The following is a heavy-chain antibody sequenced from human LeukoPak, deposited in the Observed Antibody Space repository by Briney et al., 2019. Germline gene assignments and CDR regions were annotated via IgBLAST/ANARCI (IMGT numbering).Heavy chain of an antibody. CDR3: AKGNSGYYYDY. CDR2: IRDNGATT. D-gene: IGHD3-22*01. J-gene: IGHJ4*02. V-gene: IGHV3-23*01. CDR1: VFTFSSYS. Sequence: PGASLRLSCAASVFTFSSYSMSWVRQAPGKGVEWVSSIRDNGATTYHADSVKGRFTISRDNSKNTAYLKMNSLRAEDTAVYFCAKGNSGYYYDYWGQGTLVTVSS.